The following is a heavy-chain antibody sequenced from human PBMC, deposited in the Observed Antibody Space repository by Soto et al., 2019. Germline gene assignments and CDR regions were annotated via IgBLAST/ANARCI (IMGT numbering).Heavy chain of an antibody. CDR1: GGTFSSYA. Sequence: QVQLVQSGAEVKKPGSSVKVSCKAAGGTFSSYAISWVRQAPGQGLEWMGGIIPIFGTANYAQKFQGRVTITADESTSTACMELSSLRSEDTAVYYCARKGGDGSSSYATPDFGAFDIWGQGTMVTVSS. CDR2: IIPIFGTA. D-gene: IGHD6-13*01. CDR3: ARKGGDGSSSYATPDFGAFDI. J-gene: IGHJ3*02. V-gene: IGHV1-69*12.